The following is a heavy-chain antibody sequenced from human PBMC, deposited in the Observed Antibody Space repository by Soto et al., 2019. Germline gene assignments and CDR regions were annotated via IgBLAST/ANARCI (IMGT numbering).Heavy chain of an antibody. CDR2: VRNKVNSYTT. J-gene: IGHJ4*02. D-gene: IGHD2-21*01. V-gene: IGHV3-72*01. CDR3: SRAGILATPYYTDY. Sequence: EVQLVESGGGLVQPAGSLRLSCVASGFTFSDYYMDWVRQAPGKGLEWVGRVRNKVNSYTTEYAASVKGRFTVSRDDSRNSVYLQMNSLKTGDTAMYYCSRAGILATPYYTDYWGLGTVVTVSS. CDR1: GFTFSDYY.